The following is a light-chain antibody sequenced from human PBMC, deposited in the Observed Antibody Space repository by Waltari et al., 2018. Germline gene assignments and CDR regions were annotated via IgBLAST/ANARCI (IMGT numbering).Light chain of an antibody. V-gene: IGLV2-11*01. J-gene: IGLJ2*01. CDR3: CSYAGSYTLI. CDR1: SRDVGGYNY. Sequence: QSALTQPRSVSGSPGQSVTISCTGTSRDVGGYNYVSWYQQHPGKVPKLIIFDVITRPSGVPNRFSGSKSGNTASLTISGLLAEDEADYYCCSYAGSYTLIFGGGTKMTVL. CDR2: DVI.